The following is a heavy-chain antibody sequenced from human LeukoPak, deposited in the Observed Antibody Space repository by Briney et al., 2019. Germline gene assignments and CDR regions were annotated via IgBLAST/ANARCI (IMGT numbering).Heavy chain of an antibody. CDR3: AKEYGYTYGEFDY. V-gene: IGHV3-23*01. Sequence: GRSLRLSCAASGFTFSSYGMHWVRQAPGKGLEWVSAISGSGVSTYYADSVKGRFTISRDNSKNTLYLQMNSLRAEDTAVYYCAKEYGYTYGEFDYWGQGTLVTVSS. D-gene: IGHD5-18*01. CDR1: GFTFSSYG. CDR2: ISGSGVST. J-gene: IGHJ4*02.